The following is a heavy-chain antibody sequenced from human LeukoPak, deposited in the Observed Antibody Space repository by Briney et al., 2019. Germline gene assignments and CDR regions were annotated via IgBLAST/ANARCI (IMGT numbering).Heavy chain of an antibody. Sequence: GGSLRLSCAASGFSFSYYWMSWVRQAPGKGLDWVANIKQDGSEKYYVDSVKGRFTISRDNAKKPLYLQMSSLRAEDTAVYYCARDPDCGGDCYSPFFDYWGQGTLVTVSS. J-gene: IGHJ4*02. CDR1: GFSFSYYW. V-gene: IGHV3-7*01. CDR2: IKQDGSEK. CDR3: ARDPDCGGDCYSPFFDY. D-gene: IGHD2-21*02.